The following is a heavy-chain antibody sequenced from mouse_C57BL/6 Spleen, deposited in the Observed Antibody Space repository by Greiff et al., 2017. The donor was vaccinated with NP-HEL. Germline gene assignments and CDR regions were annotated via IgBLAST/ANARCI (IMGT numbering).Heavy chain of an antibody. D-gene: IGHD1-1*01. V-gene: IGHV14-4*01. J-gene: IGHJ4*01. CDR3: TRGTTVVAKSYAMDY. Sequence: VQLKESGAELVRPGASVKLSCTASRFNITDDYMHWVKQRPEQGLEWIGWIDPENGDTAYASKFPGKATITAATSSNTAYLQLSSLTSEDTAVYYCTRGTTVVAKSYAMDYWGQGTSVTVSS. CDR1: RFNITDDY. CDR2: IDPENGDT.